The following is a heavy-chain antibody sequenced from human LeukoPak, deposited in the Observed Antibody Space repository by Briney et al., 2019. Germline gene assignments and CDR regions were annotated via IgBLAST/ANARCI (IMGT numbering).Heavy chain of an antibody. CDR3: ASHIAVAGTGFDY. J-gene: IGHJ4*02. CDR1: GFTVSSNY. D-gene: IGHD6-19*01. V-gene: IGHV3-66*04. CDR2: IYSGGST. Sequence: GGSLRLSCAASGFTVSSNYMSWVRQAPGKGPEWVSVIYSGGSTYYADSVKGRFTISRDNSKNTLYLQMNSLRAEDTAVYYCASHIAVAGTGFDYWGQGTLVTVSS.